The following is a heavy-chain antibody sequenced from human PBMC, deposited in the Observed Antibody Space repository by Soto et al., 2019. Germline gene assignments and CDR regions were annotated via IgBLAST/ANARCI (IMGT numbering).Heavy chain of an antibody. CDR2: INADYGNT. CDR3: ARCIQGDYYYGMDV. J-gene: IGHJ6*02. D-gene: IGHD5-18*01. V-gene: IGHV1-18*01. CDR1: GYTFYSHS. Sequence: QAQLVQSGAEVRKPGASVKVSCKASGYTFYSHSISWVRQAPGQGLEWMGRINADYGNTQYAQKFRGRVTMTTDTATTTVYMELTNLRSDDKAVYYCARCIQGDYYYGMDVWGQGTTVTVSS.